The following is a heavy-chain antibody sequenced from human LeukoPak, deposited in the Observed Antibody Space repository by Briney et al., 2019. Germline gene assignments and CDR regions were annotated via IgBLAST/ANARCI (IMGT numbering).Heavy chain of an antibody. CDR1: GFTFSTYR. CDR2: IKQDGSDK. Sequence: GGSLRLSCAASGFTFSTYRMSWVRQAPGKGLEWVANIKQDGSDKYYVDSVKGRFTISRDNAKNSLFLQMNSLRAEDTAVYYCARVRCSSNSCFPDYWGQGTLVTVPS. V-gene: IGHV3-7*01. CDR3: ARVRCSSNSCFPDY. D-gene: IGHD2-2*01. J-gene: IGHJ4*02.